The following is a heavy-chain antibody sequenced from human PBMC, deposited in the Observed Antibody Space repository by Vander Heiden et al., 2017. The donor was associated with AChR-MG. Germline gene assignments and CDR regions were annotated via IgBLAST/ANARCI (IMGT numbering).Heavy chain of an antibody. V-gene: IGHV3-30*02. J-gene: IGHJ5*02. Sequence: QVQLVESGGGVVQPGGSLRLSCAAPGFTFSSYGMHWVRQAPGKGLEWVAFIRYDGSNKYYADSVKGRFTISRDNSKNTLYLQMNSLRAEDTAVYYCAKDYYDILTGYYQFDPWGQGTLVTVSS. CDR3: AKDYYDILTGYYQFDP. D-gene: IGHD3-9*01. CDR1: GFTFSSYG. CDR2: IRYDGSNK.